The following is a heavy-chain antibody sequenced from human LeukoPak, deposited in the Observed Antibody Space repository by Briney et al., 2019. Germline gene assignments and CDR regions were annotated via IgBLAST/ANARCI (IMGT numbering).Heavy chain of an antibody. V-gene: IGHV1-18*04. CDR1: GYTFTSDG. CDR3: ARGTGYSSSWYPVGEAFDI. Sequence: ASVKVSCKASGYTFTSDGISWVRQAPGQGLGWMGWISAYNGNTNYAQKLQGRVTMTTDTSTSTAYMELRSLRSDDTAVYYCARGTGYSSSWYPVGEAFDIWGQGTMVTVSS. J-gene: IGHJ3*02. CDR2: ISAYNGNT. D-gene: IGHD6-13*01.